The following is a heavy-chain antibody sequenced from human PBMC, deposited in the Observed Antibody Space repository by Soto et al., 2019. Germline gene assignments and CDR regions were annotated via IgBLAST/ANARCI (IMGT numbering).Heavy chain of an antibody. CDR1: GFTFSSSA. Sequence: PGGSLRLSCAASGFTFSSSAMSWVRQAPGKGLEWVSGISGSGGTTYYAASVKGRFTISRDNSKNTLYLQMNSLRAEDTAVYYCAKDLGYPDYWGQGTLVTVSS. CDR3: AKDLGYPDY. D-gene: IGHD5-18*01. V-gene: IGHV3-23*01. CDR2: ISGSGGTT. J-gene: IGHJ4*02.